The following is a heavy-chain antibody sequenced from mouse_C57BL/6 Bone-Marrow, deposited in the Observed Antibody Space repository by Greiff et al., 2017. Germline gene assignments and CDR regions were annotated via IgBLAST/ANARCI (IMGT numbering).Heavy chain of an antibody. D-gene: IGHD2-5*01. CDR1: GYTFTSYG. J-gene: IGHJ3*01. V-gene: IGHV1-81*01. CDR2: IYPRSGYT. CDR3: AYYSNPPWFAY. Sequence: QVQLKQSGAELARPGASVKLSCKASGYTFTSYGISWVKQRTGQGLEWIGEIYPRSGYTYYNEKFKGKATLTADKSSSTAYMELRSLTSEDSAVYFCAYYSNPPWFAYWGQGTLVTVSA.